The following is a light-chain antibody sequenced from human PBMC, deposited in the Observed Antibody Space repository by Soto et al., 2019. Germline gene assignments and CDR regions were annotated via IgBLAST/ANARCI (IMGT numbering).Light chain of an antibody. V-gene: IGLV2-14*01. J-gene: IGLJ1*01. CDR2: EVR. CDR3: SSYTTSNTYV. Sequence: QSALAQPDSVSGSPGQSITVSCTGTSSDIGVYNYVSWYQQHPGKAPKLMIYEVRNRPSGVSTRFSGSKSGNTASLTISGLQAEDEADYYCSSYTTSNTYVFGTGTKVTVL. CDR1: SSDIGVYNY.